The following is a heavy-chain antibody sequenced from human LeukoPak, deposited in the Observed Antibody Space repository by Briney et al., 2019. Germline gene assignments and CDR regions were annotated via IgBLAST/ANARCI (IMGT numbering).Heavy chain of an antibody. CDR3: ARDRYSSGWYYFDY. J-gene: IGHJ4*02. D-gene: IGHD6-19*01. CDR1: GFTFSSYA. CDR2: ISYDGSNK. Sequence: GGSLRLSCAASGFTFSSYAMHWVRPAPGKGLEWQEVISYDGSNKYYADSVMGRFTISRDNSKNTLYLQMNSLRAEDTAVYYCARDRYSSGWYYFDYWGQGTLVTVSS. V-gene: IGHV3-30-3*01.